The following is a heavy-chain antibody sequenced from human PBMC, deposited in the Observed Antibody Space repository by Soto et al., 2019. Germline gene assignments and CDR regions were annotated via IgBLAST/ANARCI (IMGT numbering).Heavy chain of an antibody. D-gene: IGHD3-10*01. Sequence: QVQLLESGGGLVKPGGSLRLSCAASGFTFSDYYMSWIRQAPGKGLECVSYISVSSTYANYADSVEGRFTISRDNADNSLFLQMNSLRADDTAVYYCARGVRYYSSEKPANFDYWGQGALVTVSS. CDR1: GFTFSDYY. J-gene: IGHJ4*02. V-gene: IGHV3-11*05. CDR2: ISVSSTYA. CDR3: ARGVRYYSSEKPANFDY.